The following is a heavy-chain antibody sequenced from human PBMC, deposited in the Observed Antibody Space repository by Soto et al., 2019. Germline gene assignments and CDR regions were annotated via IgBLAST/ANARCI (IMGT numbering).Heavy chain of an antibody. CDR1: GFTFSSYW. D-gene: IGHD3-3*01. J-gene: IGHJ6*03. V-gene: IGHV3-7*01. CDR2: IKQDGSEK. CDR3: ARINDFWSGYHYYYYYMDV. Sequence: GGSLRLSCAASGFTFSSYWMSWVRQAPGKGLEWVANIKQDGSEKYYVDSVKGRFTISRDNAKNSLYLQMNSLRAEDTAVYYCARINDFWSGYHYYYYYMDVWGKGTTVTVSS.